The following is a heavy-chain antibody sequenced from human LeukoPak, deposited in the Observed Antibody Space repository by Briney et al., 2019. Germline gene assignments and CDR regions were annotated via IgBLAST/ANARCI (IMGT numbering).Heavy chain of an antibody. CDR3: ARDRAPPTSWYFDL. V-gene: IGHV3-21*04. J-gene: IGHJ2*01. CDR1: GFDFTNAW. CDR2: ISSSRSYI. D-gene: IGHD3-10*01. Sequence: NAGGSLRLSCGTSGFDFTNAWMSWVRQAPGMGLEWVSSISSSRSYIYYADSVKGRFTISRDNAKNSLYLQMNSLRVEDSAVYYCARDRAPPTSWYFDLWGRGTLVTVSS.